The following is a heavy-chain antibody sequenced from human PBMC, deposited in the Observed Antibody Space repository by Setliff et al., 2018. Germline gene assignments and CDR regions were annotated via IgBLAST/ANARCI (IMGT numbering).Heavy chain of an antibody. J-gene: IGHJ4*02. D-gene: IGHD6-6*01. CDR1: GFVFNSYA. Sequence: GSLRLSCTASGFVFNSYAMHWVRQVPGKGLEFVASITSDGGSSYYANPVKGRFVISRDNPKNTLSLHMDSLGADDMALYYCARVSEYSNYRDFWGQGSLVTVSS. CDR3: ARVSEYSNYRDF. V-gene: IGHV3-64*01. CDR2: ITSDGGSS.